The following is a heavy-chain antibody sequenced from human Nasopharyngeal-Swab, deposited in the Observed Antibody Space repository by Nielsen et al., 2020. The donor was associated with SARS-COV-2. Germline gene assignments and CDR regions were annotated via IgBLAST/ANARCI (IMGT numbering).Heavy chain of an antibody. CDR1: GYTFTSYG. CDR2: ISAYNGNT. V-gene: IGHV1-18*01. D-gene: IGHD3-16*01. J-gene: IGHJ6*02. Sequence: NVSCTASGYTFTSYGIIWVRQAPGQGLEWMGWISAYNGNTNYAQNLQGRVTMTTDTSTSTAYMELRSLRSDDTAVYYCARIGPRKWGDYYGMDVWGQGTTVTVAS. CDR3: ARIGPRKWGDYYGMDV.